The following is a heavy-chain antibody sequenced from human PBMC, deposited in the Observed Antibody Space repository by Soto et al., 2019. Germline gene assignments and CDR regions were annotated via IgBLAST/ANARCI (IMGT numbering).Heavy chain of an antibody. J-gene: IGHJ4*02. D-gene: IGHD3-22*01. V-gene: IGHV4-38-2*01. CDR3: ARAIDSSGYFDY. CDR1: GYSIRSGYY. CDR2: IYHSGST. Sequence: SETLSLTCAVSGYSIRSGYYWGRIRQPPGKGLEWIGSIYHSGSTYYNPSLKSRVTISVDTSKNQFSLKLSSVTAADTAVYYCARAIDSSGYFDYWGQGTLVTVSS.